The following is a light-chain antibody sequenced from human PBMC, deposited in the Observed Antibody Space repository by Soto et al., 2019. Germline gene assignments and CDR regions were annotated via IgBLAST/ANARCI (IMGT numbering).Light chain of an antibody. Sequence: DIQLTQSPSFLSASVGDRVTITCRASQAISSSLAWYQHNPGKAPKLLLYAASTLQNGVPSSFSGSGSGTEFTFPISSLQPEDVATYYCQHLNDYRYTFGQGTKVEIK. V-gene: IGKV1-9*01. J-gene: IGKJ2*01. CDR2: AAS. CDR1: QAISSS. CDR3: QHLNDYRYT.